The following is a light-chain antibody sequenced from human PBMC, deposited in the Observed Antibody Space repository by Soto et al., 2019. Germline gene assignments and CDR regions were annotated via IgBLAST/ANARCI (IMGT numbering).Light chain of an antibody. CDR1: SSDVGAYNY. CDR2: DVS. V-gene: IGLV2-14*01. J-gene: IGLJ1*01. Sequence: QSALTQPASVSGSPGQSITISCTGTSSDVGAYNYVSWFQQYPGKAPKLMIYDVSNRPSGVSNRFSGSKSGNTASLTISGLQAEDEADYYCCSYTSSSTYVFGTGTNVTVL. CDR3: CSYTSSSTYV.